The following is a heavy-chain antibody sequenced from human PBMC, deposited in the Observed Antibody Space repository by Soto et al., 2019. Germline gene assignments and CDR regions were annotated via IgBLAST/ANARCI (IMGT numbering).Heavy chain of an antibody. V-gene: IGHV4-59*08. CDR1: GGCISSYY. D-gene: IGHD6-13*01. CDR2: IYYSGST. J-gene: IGHJ6*03. CDR3: ARQAIAAAGNYYYYYMDV. Sequence: SETLSLTCTVSGGCISSYYWSWIRQPPGKGLEWIGYIYYSGSTNYNPSLKSRVTISVDTSKNQFSLKLSSVTAADTAVYYCARQAIAAAGNYYYYYMDVWGKGTTVTVSS.